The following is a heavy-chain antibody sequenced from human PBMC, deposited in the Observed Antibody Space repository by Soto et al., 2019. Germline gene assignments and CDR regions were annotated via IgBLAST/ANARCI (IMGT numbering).Heavy chain of an antibody. CDR3: ASRYGGTLYY. CDR2: IYYSGNT. Sequence: SETLALTCTVSGGSISRGDYYWSWIRQPPGKGLEWIGSIYYSGNTYYNPSLKRRFSISVDTSKNQFSLQLNSVTVADTAVYYCASRYGGTLYYWAQGTLVPVSS. D-gene: IGHD4-17*01. J-gene: IGHJ4*02. CDR1: GGSISRGDYY. V-gene: IGHV4-30-4*01.